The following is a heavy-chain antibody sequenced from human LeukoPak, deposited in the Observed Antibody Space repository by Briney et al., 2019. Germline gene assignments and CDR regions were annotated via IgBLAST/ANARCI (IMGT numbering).Heavy chain of an antibody. J-gene: IGHJ3*02. D-gene: IGHD4-11*01. CDR1: GGSISSGGYY. V-gene: IGHV4-30-2*01. CDR3: ARLHRGAFDI. Sequence: SETLSLTCTVSGGSISSGGYYWSWIRQPPGKGLEWIGYIYHSGSTYYNPSLESRVTISVDRSKNQFSLKLSSVTAADTAVYYCARLHRGAFDIWGQGTMVTVSS. CDR2: IYHSGST.